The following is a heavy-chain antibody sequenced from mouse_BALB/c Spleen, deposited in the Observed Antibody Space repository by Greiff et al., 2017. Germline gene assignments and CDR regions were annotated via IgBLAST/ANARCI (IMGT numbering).Heavy chain of an antibody. Sequence: EVKLVESGGGLVKPGGSLKLSCAASGFAFSSYDMSWVRQTPEKRLEWVAYISSGGGSTYYPDTVKGRFTISRDNAKNTLYLQMSSLKSEDTAMYYCARHDYGSSLYYAMDYWGQGTSVTVSS. D-gene: IGHD1-1*01. CDR3: ARHDYGSSLYYAMDY. CDR1: GFAFSSYD. J-gene: IGHJ4*01. CDR2: ISSGGGST. V-gene: IGHV5-12-1*01.